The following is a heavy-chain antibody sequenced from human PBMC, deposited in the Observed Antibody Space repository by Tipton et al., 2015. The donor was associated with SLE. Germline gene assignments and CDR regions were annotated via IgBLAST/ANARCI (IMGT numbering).Heavy chain of an antibody. V-gene: IGHV4-61*09. CDR3: ARSPAYCGGDCYDNWFDP. CDR1: GGSISSGSYC. J-gene: IGHJ5*02. Sequence: TLSLTCNVSGGSISSGSYCWSWIRQPAGKGLEWIGHVYTSGITNFNPSLKSRATISLDTSNNQFSLNLISVTAADTAVYFCARSPAYCGGDCYDNWFDPWGQGTLVTVSS. D-gene: IGHD2-21*01. CDR2: VYTSGIT.